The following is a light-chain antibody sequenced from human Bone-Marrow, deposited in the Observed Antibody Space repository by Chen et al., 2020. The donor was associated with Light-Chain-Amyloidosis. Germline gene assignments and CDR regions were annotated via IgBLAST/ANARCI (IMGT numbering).Light chain of an antibody. CDR2: KAS. J-gene: IGKJ1*01. CDR3: QQYNSYSGT. V-gene: IGKV1-5*03. CDR1: QSISSW. Sequence: DIQMTQSPSTLSASVGDRVTITCRASQSISSWLAWYQQKPGKAPKLLIDKASSLESGVPSRFSGSGSGTEFTLTISSLQPDDFATYYCQQYNSYSGTFGQGTKVEIE.